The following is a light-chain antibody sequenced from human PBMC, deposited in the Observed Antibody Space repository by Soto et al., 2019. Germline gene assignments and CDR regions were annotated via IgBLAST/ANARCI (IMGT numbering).Light chain of an antibody. Sequence: QSVLTQPPSVSAAPGQKVTISCSGSSSSIGSYFVSWYQQLPGTAPKLLIYDNNKRPSGIPDRFSGSKSGTSAPLGIPALQTGDEADYYCGTWDSTLSAYVFGTGTKVTVL. V-gene: IGLV1-51*01. CDR1: SSSIGSYF. CDR3: GTWDSTLSAYV. J-gene: IGLJ1*01. CDR2: DNN.